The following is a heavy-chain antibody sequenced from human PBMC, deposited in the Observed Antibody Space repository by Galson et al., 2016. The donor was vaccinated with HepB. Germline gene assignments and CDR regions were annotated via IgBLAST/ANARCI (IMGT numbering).Heavy chain of an antibody. CDR2: ISWDGRTL. CDR1: GFSLAEYA. CDR3: AKDKTSGYSSGWYYFDY. J-gene: IGHJ4*02. D-gene: IGHD6-19*01. V-gene: IGHV3-9*01. Sequence: SLRLSCAASGFSLAEYAIHWVRQAPGKGLEWVSGISWDGRTLGYADSVKGRFTISKDHAKNSLYLQMNSLRPEDTALYYCAKDKTSGYSSGWYYFDYWSQGTLVTVSS.